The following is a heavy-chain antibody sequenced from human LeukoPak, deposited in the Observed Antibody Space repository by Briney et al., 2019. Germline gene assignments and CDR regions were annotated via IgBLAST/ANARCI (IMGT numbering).Heavy chain of an antibody. J-gene: IGHJ3*02. CDR1: GGSISSYY. CDR2: IYYSGST. D-gene: IGHD3-22*01. Sequence: SETLSLTCTVSGGSISSYYWSWIRQPPGKGLEWIGYIYYSGSTNYNPSLKSRVTISVDTSKNQFSLKLSSVTAAGTAVYYCARGQGYYYDSSGYFDAFDIWGQGTMVTVSS. CDR3: ARGQGYYYDSSGYFDAFDI. V-gene: IGHV4-59*01.